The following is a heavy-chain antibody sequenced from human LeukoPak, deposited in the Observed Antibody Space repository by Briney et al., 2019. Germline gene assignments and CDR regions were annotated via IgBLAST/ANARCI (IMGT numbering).Heavy chain of an antibody. V-gene: IGHV4-59*12. CDR1: GGSISSGY. D-gene: IGHD6-13*01. CDR3: AREKGIAAAGPNPLYYYYYDYMDV. J-gene: IGHJ6*03. CDR2: IYHSGST. Sequence: SETLSLTCTVSGGSISSGYWSWIRQPPGKGLEWIGYIYHSGSTNYNPSLKSRVTMSVDTSKNQFSLKLSSVTAADTAVYYCAREKGIAAAGPNPLYYYYYDYMDVWGKGTTVTISS.